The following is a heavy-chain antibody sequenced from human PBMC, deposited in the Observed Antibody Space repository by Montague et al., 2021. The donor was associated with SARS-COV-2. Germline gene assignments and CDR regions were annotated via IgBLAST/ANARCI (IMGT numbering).Heavy chain of an antibody. V-gene: IGHV4-34*01. J-gene: IGHJ1*01. CDR2: IYHSGST. D-gene: IGHD6-19*01. CDR3: ASRGAVAGKVYFQH. CDR1: GGSFSGYY. Sequence: SETLSLTCAVYGGSFSGYYWSWIRQPPGKGLEWIGEIYHSGSTNNNPSLKSRVTISVDKSKNQFSLKLSSVTAADTAVYYCASRGAVAGKVYFQHWGQGTLVTVSS.